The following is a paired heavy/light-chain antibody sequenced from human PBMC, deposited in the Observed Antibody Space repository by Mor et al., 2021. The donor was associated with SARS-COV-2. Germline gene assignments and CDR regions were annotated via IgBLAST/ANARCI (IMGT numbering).Heavy chain of an antibody. CDR3: ARKGEVGLSFDC. Sequence: QVQLVQSGAEVKKPGASVKVSCTASGYTFSSYTMQWVRQAPGQRLEWLGWINAGDGNTKYSQKFQGRVTITRDTSASTVYMELSSLRSEDTAVYYCARKGEVGLSFDCWGQGTLVTVSP. D-gene: IGHD2-21*02. CDR2: INAGDGNT. CDR1: GYTFSSYT. J-gene: IGHJ4*02. V-gene: IGHV1-3*01.
Light chain of an antibody. CDR1: RSNIGAGYD. V-gene: IGLV1-40*01. J-gene: IGLJ2*01. CDR3: QSYDNSLSGVV. Sequence: QSVLTQPPSVSGAPGQRVTISCTGSRSNIGAGYDVHWYQQLPGTAPKLLIYGSSNRPSGVPDRFSASKSGTSASLAITGLQAEDEADYYCQSYDNSLSGVVFGGGTKLSVL. CDR2: GSS.